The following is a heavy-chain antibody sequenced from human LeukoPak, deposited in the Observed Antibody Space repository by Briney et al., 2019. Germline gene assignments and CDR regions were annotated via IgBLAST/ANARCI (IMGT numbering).Heavy chain of an antibody. CDR1: GFTFSSYW. D-gene: IGHD3-22*01. CDR3: ARGVGNYRYYFDF. Sequence: GGSLRLSCAASGFTFSSYWMSWVRQAPGKGLEWVANIKQDGSEKYYVDSVKGRFTISRDNAKNSLYLQMNSLRAEDTAVYYCARGVGNYRYYFDFWGQGTLVTVSS. V-gene: IGHV3-7*01. CDR2: IKQDGSEK. J-gene: IGHJ4*02.